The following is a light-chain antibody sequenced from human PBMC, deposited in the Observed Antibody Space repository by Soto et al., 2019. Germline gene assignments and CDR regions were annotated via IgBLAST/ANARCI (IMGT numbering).Light chain of an antibody. CDR2: GAS. V-gene: IGKV3-20*01. CDR3: QQYGSSLP. Sequence: EIVLTQSPGTLSLSPGERATLSCRASQSVSSSYLAWYQQKPGQAPRLLIYGASSRATGIPDRFSGSGSGTDFTLTISRLEPEDFAVYYFQQYGSSLPFGQGTKLEIK. CDR1: QSVSSSY. J-gene: IGKJ2*01.